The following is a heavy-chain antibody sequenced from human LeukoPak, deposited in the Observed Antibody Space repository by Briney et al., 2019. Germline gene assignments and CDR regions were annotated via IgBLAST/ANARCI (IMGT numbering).Heavy chain of an antibody. V-gene: IGHV4-59*12. CDR3: ARLPNRYCSSTSCYVPFDY. CDR1: GGAISRYY. D-gene: IGHD2-2*01. Sequence: PSETLSLTCSVSGGAISRYYWSWIRQPPGKGLEWIGYIYYSGSTNYNPSLKSRVTISVGTSKNQFSLKLSSVTAADTAVYYCARLPNRYCSSTSCYVPFDYWGQGTLVTVSS. CDR2: IYYSGST. J-gene: IGHJ4*02.